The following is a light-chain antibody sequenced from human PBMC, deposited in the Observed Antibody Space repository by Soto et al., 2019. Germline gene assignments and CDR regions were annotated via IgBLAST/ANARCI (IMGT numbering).Light chain of an antibody. CDR3: QQRSNWPQIT. J-gene: IGKJ4*01. CDR1: QSVSKY. CDR2: DAS. Sequence: EIVLTQSPATLSLSPGERATLSCRASQSVSKYLAWYQQKPGQAPRLLIHDASNRATGIPARFSGSGSGTDFTLTISSFEPEDFGVDYCQQRSNWPQITFGGGTKAEIK. V-gene: IGKV3-11*01.